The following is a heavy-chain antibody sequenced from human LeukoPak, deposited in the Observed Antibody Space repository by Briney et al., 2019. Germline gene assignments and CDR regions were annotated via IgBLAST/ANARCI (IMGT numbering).Heavy chain of an antibody. CDR1: GYTFTDYY. CDR2: INPNNGGT. V-gene: IGHV1-2*02. D-gene: IGHD3-10*01. Sequence: EASVKVSCQASGYTFTDYYIHWVRQAPGQGLEWMAWINPNNGGTIYTQKFQGRVTMTRDTSISTAYMELSGLRSDDTAIYYCARDLGGGSDYWGQGTVVTVSS. CDR3: ARDLGGGSDY. J-gene: IGHJ4*02.